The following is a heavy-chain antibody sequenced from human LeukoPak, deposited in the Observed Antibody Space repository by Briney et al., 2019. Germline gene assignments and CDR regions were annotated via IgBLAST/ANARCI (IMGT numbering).Heavy chain of an antibody. CDR3: AHSLPWEYYDSSGRNYYFDY. Sequence: SGPTLVNPTQTLTLTCTFSGFSLSTSGVGVGWIRQPPGKALEWLALIYWDDDKRYSPSLKSRLTITKDTSKNQVVLTMTNMDPVDTATYYCAHSLPWEYYDSSGRNYYFDYWGQGTLVTVSS. CDR1: GFSLSTSGVG. J-gene: IGHJ4*02. V-gene: IGHV2-5*02. D-gene: IGHD3-22*01. CDR2: IYWDDDK.